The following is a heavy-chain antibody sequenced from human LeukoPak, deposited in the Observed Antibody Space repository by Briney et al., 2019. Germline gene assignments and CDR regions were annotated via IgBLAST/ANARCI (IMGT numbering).Heavy chain of an antibody. V-gene: IGHV4-38-2*02. D-gene: IGHD2-2*01. Sequence: PSETLSLTCTVSGYSISSGYYWGWIRQPPGKGLEWIGRIYHRGSTYYNPSLKSRVPISVDTSKKQFSLKLSPVTPADTAVYYCAREYQLPHDAFDIWGQGTMVTVSS. CDR1: GYSISSGYY. J-gene: IGHJ3*02. CDR3: AREYQLPHDAFDI. CDR2: IYHRGST.